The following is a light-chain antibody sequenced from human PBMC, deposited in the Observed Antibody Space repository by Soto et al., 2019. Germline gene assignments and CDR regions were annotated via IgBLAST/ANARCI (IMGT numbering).Light chain of an antibody. J-gene: IGKJ1*01. CDR3: QQYDSYWT. Sequence: DIQMTQSPSTLSAPIGDRVTITCRASQNIRNWLAWYQQKPGKAPKLLIYDVSSLESGVPPRFSGSGSGTDFTLTISGLQPDDFATYYCQQYDSYWTFGQGTKVDIK. CDR1: QNIRNW. V-gene: IGKV1-5*01. CDR2: DVS.